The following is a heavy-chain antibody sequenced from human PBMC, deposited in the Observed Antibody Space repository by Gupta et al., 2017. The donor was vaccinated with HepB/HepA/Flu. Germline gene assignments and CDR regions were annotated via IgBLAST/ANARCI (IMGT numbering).Heavy chain of an antibody. V-gene: IGHV3-48*03. CDR3: ARRQPYCGMDV. J-gene: IGHJ6*02. CDR2: ISTSGDTT. D-gene: IGHD5-18*01. CDR1: GFTFDNYE. Sequence: EVKLVESGGDLIQPGGSLRLSCAASGFTFDNYEIKWVRQAPGKGLEWLSYISTSGDTTDYADSVMGRFTISRDNAKNSAYLQMNSLRGDDTAVYYCARRQPYCGMDVWGRGTTVTVSS.